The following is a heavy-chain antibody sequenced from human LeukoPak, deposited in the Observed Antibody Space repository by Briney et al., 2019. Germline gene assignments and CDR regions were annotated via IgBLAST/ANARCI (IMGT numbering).Heavy chain of an antibody. CDR1: GFTFSNYA. CDR3: VKIRMQREDAFDI. V-gene: IGHV3-23*01. J-gene: IGHJ3*02. CDR2: ISGSGGTT. Sequence: GVSLRLSCAASGFTFSNYAMSCVRQAPGKGLEWVSVISGSGGTTYYADSVKGRFTISRDNSKNTLYVQMNSLRAEDTAVYYCVKIRMQREDAFDIWGHGTMVTVSS. D-gene: IGHD2/OR15-2a*01.